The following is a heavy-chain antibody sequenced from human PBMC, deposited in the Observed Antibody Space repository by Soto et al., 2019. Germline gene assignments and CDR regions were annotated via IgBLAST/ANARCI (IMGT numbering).Heavy chain of an antibody. J-gene: IGHJ4*02. CDR3: AKSPNFYCSSYHCYKYYFDY. V-gene: IGHV3-30*18. Sequence: QEQLVESGGGVVLLGRSLRLSCAASGFTFNTFGMHWVRQAPGKGLEWVAVISYDGSDKYYSDSVRGRFTISRDNSMNTLYLQMNSLRTEDTAVYYCAKSPNFYCSSYHCYKYYFDYWGQGTLVTVSS. CDR1: GFTFNTFG. D-gene: IGHD2-2*01. CDR2: ISYDGSDK.